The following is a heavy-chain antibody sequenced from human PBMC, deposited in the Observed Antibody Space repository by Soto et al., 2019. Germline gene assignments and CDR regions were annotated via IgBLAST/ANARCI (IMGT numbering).Heavy chain of an antibody. CDR3: ARVAAGEYYDSSGYYWFDP. D-gene: IGHD3-22*01. CDR1: GYTFTGYY. V-gene: IGHV1-2*04. J-gene: IGHJ5*02. CDR2: INPNSGGT. Sequence: GASVKVSCKASGYTFTGYYMHWVRQAPGQGLEWMGWINPNSGGTNYAQKFQGWVTMTRDTSISTAYMELSRLRSDDTAVYYCARVAAGEYYDSSGYYWFDPWGQGTLVTVSS.